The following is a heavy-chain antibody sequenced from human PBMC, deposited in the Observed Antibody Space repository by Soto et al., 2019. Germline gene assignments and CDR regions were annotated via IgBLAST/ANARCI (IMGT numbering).Heavy chain of an antibody. D-gene: IGHD3-9*01. CDR1: GFTFSNAW. CDR2: IKSKTDGGTT. J-gene: IGHJ4*02. V-gene: IGHV3-15*01. CDR3: TTALLHYDILTGYFDFDY. Sequence: VQLVESGGGLVKPGGSLRLSCAASGFTFSNAWMSWVRQAPGKGLEWVGRIKSKTDGGTTDYAAPVKGRFTISRDDSKNTLYLQMNSLKTEDTAVYYCTTALLHYDILTGYFDFDYWGQGTLVTVSS.